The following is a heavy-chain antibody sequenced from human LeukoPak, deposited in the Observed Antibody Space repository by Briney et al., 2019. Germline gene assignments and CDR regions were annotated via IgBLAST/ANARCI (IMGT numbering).Heavy chain of an antibody. CDR3: RATYYYDSSGYYPSVYYYYYMDV. CDR1: GGSFSGYY. CDR2: INHSGST. V-gene: IGHV4-34*01. J-gene: IGHJ6*03. D-gene: IGHD3-22*01. Sequence: SETLSLTCAVYGGSFSGYYWSWIRQPPGKGLEWIGEINHSGSTNYNPSLKSRVTISVDTSKNQFSLKLSSVTAADTAVYYCRATYYYDSSGYYPSVYYYYYMDVWGKGTTVTISS.